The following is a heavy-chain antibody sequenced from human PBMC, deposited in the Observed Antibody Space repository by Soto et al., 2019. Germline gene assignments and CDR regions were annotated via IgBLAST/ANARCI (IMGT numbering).Heavy chain of an antibody. Sequence: QVQLVQSGTEVKKPGASVKVSCKASGYAFSNYGITWVRQAPGQGLEWMGWIGAYNGNTNYAQKLQGRVTMTTDTSTSTAYMELRSLRSDDTAVYYCARDQRRRDWHGDDSWGQGTLVTVSS. J-gene: IGHJ5*01. CDR2: IGAYNGNT. D-gene: IGHD2-21*02. CDR1: GYAFSNYG. V-gene: IGHV1-18*01. CDR3: ARDQRRRDWHGDDS.